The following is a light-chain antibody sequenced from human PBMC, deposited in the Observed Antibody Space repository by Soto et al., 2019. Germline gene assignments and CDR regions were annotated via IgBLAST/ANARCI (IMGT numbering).Light chain of an antibody. CDR1: SSNIGAYNF. CDR2: DVN. CDR3: TSWTTSTTMI. Sequence: QSALTQPASVSGSPGQSITISCTGTSSNIGAYNFLSWYQQHPGKAPKLMLYDVNIRPSGVSNRFSGSKSGNTASLTISGLQAEDEADYYCTSWTTSTTMIFGGGTKLTVL. J-gene: IGLJ2*01. V-gene: IGLV2-14*03.